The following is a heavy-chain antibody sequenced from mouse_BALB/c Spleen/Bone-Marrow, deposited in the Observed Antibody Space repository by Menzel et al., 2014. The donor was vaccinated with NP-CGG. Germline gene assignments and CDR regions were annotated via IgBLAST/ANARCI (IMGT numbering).Heavy chain of an antibody. CDR2: VSTGSTII. V-gene: IGHV5-17*02. J-gene: IGHJ2*01. CDR3: ARSHFYGNYFDY. Sequence: EVKLMESGGGLVQPGGSRKLSCAAPGFTFSNFGMHWFRQSPEKGLEWVAFVSTGSTIIYYADTVKGRFTISRDNPENTLFLQMTSLRSEDTAIYYCARSHFYGNYFDYWGQGTTLTVSS. D-gene: IGHD2-1*01. CDR1: GFTFSNFG.